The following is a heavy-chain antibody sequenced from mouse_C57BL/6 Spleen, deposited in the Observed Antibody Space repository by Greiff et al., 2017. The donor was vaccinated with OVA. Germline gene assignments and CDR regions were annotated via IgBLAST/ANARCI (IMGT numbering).Heavy chain of an antibody. CDR1: GYTFTDYN. V-gene: IGHV1-18*01. CDR2: INPNNGGT. Sequence: VQLQQSGPELVKPGASVKIPCKASGYTFTDYNMDWVKQSPGKSLEWIGDINPNNGGTIYNQKFKGKATLTVDKSSSTAYMELRSLTSEDTAVYYCASWRFAYWGQGTLVTVSA. J-gene: IGHJ3*01. CDR3: ASWRFAY.